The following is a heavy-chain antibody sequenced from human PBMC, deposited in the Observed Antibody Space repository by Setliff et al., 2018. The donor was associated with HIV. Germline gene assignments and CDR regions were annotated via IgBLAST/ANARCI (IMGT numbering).Heavy chain of an antibody. Sequence: ASVKVSCKASGYTFTSYDINWVRQATGQGLEWMGWMNPNSGNTGYAQKFQGRVTMTRDTSTSTVYMELSSLRSEDTAVYYCARDQSNGSGSYLDYWGQGTLVTVSS. V-gene: IGHV1-8*01. CDR1: GYTFTSYD. CDR3: ARDQSNGSGSYLDY. CDR2: MNPNSGNT. J-gene: IGHJ4*02. D-gene: IGHD3-10*01.